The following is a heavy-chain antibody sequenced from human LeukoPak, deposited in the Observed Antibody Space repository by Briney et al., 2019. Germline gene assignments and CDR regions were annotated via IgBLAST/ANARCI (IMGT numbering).Heavy chain of an antibody. J-gene: IGHJ6*02. V-gene: IGHV1-2*02. Sequence: ASVKVSCKASGYTFTDYFMHWVRQAPGQGLEWMGWINPNSGGTTYAQQLQRRVTMNRDTSISTAYMELSRLRSDDTAVYYCARGELIVVVTADLIYYYGMDVWGQGTTVTVSS. D-gene: IGHD2-21*02. CDR1: GYTFTDYF. CDR2: INPNSGGT. CDR3: ARGELIVVVTADLIYYYGMDV.